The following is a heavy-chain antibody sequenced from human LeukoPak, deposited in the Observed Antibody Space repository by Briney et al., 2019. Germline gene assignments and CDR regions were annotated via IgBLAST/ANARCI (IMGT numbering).Heavy chain of an antibody. Sequence: ASVKVSCKVSGYTLTELSMHWVRQAPGKGLEWMGGFDPEDGETIYAQKFQGRVTMTEDTSTDTAYMELSSLRSEDTAVYYCATGLYCSSTSCYTGGYNWFDPWGQGTLVTVSS. CDR3: ATGLYCSSTSCYTGGYNWFDP. D-gene: IGHD2-2*02. CDR1: GYTLTELS. J-gene: IGHJ5*02. CDR2: FDPEDGET. V-gene: IGHV1-24*01.